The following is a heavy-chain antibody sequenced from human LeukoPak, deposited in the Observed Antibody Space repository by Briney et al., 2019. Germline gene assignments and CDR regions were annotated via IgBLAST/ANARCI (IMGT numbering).Heavy chain of an antibody. CDR2: IYYSGST. V-gene: IGHV4-39*01. CDR3: ATFHSSGWFYAFDI. D-gene: IGHD6-19*01. J-gene: IGHJ3*02. CDR1: GGSISSSSYY. Sequence: KPSETLSLTCTVSGGSISSSSYYWGWIRQPPGKGLEWIGSIYYSGSTYYNPSLKSRVTISVDTSKSQFSLKLSSVTAADTVVYYCATFHSSGWFYAFDIWGQGTMVTVSS.